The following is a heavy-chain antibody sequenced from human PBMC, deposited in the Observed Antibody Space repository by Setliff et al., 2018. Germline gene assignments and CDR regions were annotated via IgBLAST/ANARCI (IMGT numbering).Heavy chain of an antibody. D-gene: IGHD3-3*01. V-gene: IGHV4-59*01. CDR2: IYYSGST. Sequence: SETLSLTCTVSGGSISSYYWSWIRQPPGKGLEWIGYIYYSGSTNYNPPLKSRVTISVDTSKNQFSLKLSSVTAADTAVYYCARGRSGDFDYWGQGTLVTVSS. CDR3: ARGRSGDFDY. CDR1: GGSISSYY. J-gene: IGHJ4*02.